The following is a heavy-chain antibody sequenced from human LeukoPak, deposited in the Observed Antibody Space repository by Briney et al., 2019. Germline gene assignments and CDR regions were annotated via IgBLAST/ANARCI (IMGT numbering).Heavy chain of an antibody. D-gene: IGHD3-16*01. Sequence: GSLRLSCAASGFTFSSYWMHWVRQAPGKGLVWVSLINSDGSSTSYADSVKGRFTISRDNAKNTLYLQMNSLRAEDMAVYYCARAGWGSDVDYWGQGTLVTVSS. CDR1: GFTFSSYW. J-gene: IGHJ4*02. CDR2: INSDGSST. V-gene: IGHV3-74*01. CDR3: ARAGWGSDVDY.